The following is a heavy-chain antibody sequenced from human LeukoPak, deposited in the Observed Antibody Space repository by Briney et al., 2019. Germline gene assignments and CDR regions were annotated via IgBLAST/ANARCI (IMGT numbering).Heavy chain of an antibody. Sequence: SETLSLTCAVYGGSFSGYYWSWIRQPPGKGLGWIGEINHSGSTNYNPSLKSRVTISVDTSKNQFSLKLSSVTAADTAVYYCASHEEVATGFSNFDYWGQGTLVSVSS. V-gene: IGHV4-34*01. CDR2: INHSGST. D-gene: IGHD5-12*01. CDR1: GGSFSGYY. J-gene: IGHJ4*02. CDR3: ASHEEVATGFSNFDY.